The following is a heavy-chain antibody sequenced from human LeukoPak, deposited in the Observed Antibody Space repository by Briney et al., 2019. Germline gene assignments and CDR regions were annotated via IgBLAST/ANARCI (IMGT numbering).Heavy chain of an antibody. Sequence: SQTLSLTCTVSGGSISSGGYYWSWIRQHPGKGLEWIGYIYYSGSTYYNPSLKSRVTISVDTSKNQFSLKLSSVTAADTAGYYCARGPGIGQPLDYWGQGTLVTVSS. CDR1: GGSISSGGYY. CDR2: IYYSGST. D-gene: IGHD3-10*01. J-gene: IGHJ4*02. CDR3: ARGPGIGQPLDY. V-gene: IGHV4-31*03.